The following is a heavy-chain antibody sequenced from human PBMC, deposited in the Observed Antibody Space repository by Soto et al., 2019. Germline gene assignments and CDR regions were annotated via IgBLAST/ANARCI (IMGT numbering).Heavy chain of an antibody. CDR2: INHSGST. Sequence: QVQLQQWGAGLLKPSETLSLTCAVYGGSFSGYYWSWIRQPPGKGLEWIGEINHSGSTNYNPSLKSRVTISVDTSKNQFSLKLSSVTAADTAVYYCARGGPVKDWDAFDIWGQGTMVTVSS. J-gene: IGHJ3*02. CDR3: ARGGPVKDWDAFDI. V-gene: IGHV4-34*01. CDR1: GGSFSGYY. D-gene: IGHD3-9*01.